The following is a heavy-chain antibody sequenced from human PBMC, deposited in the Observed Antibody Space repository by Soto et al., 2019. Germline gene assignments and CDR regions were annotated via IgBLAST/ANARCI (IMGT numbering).Heavy chain of an antibody. CDR1: GFSLINYG. CDR2: ISYDGGNK. V-gene: IGHV3-30*03. J-gene: IGHJ5*02. CDR3: ARETQDCRSANCFGFYSPWFVP. D-gene: IGHD2-2*01. Sequence: QEQLVESGGGVVQPGGSLRLSCVASGFSLINYGMHWVRQAPGKGLEWVADISYDGGNKQYADSVKGRHTISRDNSKNTVYLQLTSLKNEDTAMYYCARETQDCRSANCFGFYSPWFVPWGQGTRVSFSS.